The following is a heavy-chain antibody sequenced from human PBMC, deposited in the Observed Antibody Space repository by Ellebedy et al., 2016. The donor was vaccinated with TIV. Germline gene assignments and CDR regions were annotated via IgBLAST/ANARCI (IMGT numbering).Heavy chain of an antibody. CDR3: AKNMRSVTTTIDY. CDR2: ISGNGGST. D-gene: IGHD4-17*01. V-gene: IGHV3-23*01. Sequence: GESLKISCAASGFTFSSCAMSWVRQAPGKGLEWVSSISGNGGSTIYADSVKGRFTISRDNSKNTLSLQMNSLRAEDTAIYYWAKNMRSVTTTIDYWGQGTLVTVSS. J-gene: IGHJ4*02. CDR1: GFTFSSCA.